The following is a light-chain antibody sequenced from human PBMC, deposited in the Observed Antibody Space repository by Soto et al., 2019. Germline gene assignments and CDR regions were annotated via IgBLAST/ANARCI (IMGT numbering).Light chain of an antibody. J-gene: IGKJ1*01. CDR2: ATS. CDR1: QSVDSY. CDR3: QQTYSTPPT. V-gene: IGKV1-39*01. Sequence: DIQMTQSPSSLSGSIGDRVTMTFRASQSVDSYLNWYQQKPGTAPDLLIYATSSLHSGVPSRFSGSGSGTNFTLTISGLQREDSATYYCQQTYSTPPTFGQGTKVEIK.